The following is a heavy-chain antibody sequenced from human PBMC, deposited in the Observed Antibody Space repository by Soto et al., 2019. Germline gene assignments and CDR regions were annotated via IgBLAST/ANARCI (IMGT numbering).Heavy chain of an antibody. CDR3: ANWETTNQYSGDV. Sequence: GGSLRLSCAASGFTFSSYAMSWVRQAPGKGLEWVSAISGSGGSTYYADSVKGRFTISRDNSKNTLYLQMNSLRAEDKAVYYWANWETTNQYSGDVWGQGTLVTVSS. CDR1: GFTFSSYA. CDR2: ISGSGGST. D-gene: IGHD5-12*01. V-gene: IGHV3-23*01. J-gene: IGHJ4*02.